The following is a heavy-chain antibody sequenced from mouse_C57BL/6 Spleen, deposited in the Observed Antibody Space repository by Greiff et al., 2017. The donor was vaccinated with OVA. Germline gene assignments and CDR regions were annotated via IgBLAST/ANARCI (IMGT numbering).Heavy chain of an antibody. CDR1: GYTFTSYW. CDR3: AIYGSNYYFDY. V-gene: IGHV1-50*01. CDR2: IDPSDSYT. Sequence: VQLQQPGAELVKPGASVKLSCKASGYTFTSYWMQWVKQRPGQGLEWIGEIDPSDSYTNYNQKFKGQATMTVDTSSSTAYMQLSSLTSEDSAVYYCAIYGSNYYFDYWGQGTTLTVSS. J-gene: IGHJ2*01. D-gene: IGHD1-1*01.